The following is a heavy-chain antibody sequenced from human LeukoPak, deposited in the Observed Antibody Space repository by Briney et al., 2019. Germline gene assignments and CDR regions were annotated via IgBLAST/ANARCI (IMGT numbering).Heavy chain of an antibody. V-gene: IGHV4-59*08. CDR1: GGSINSYY. Sequence: SETLSLTCTVSGGSINSYYWSWIRQPPGKGLEWIGYIYYSESTNYNPSLKSRVTISVDTSKNQFSLKVSSVTAADTAVYYCGRYASGGLDYFDYWGQGTLVTVSS. CDR2: IYYSEST. J-gene: IGHJ4*02. CDR3: GRYASGGLDYFDY. D-gene: IGHD2-15*01.